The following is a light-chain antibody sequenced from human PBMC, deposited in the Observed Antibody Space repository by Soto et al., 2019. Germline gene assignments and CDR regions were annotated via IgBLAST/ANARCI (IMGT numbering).Light chain of an antibody. CDR3: QQRATWPRT. CDR2: DAS. Sequence: EIVLTQSPATLSLSPGERATLSCRASQSVSSYLAWYQQRPGQAPRLLIYDASNRAAGIPARFIGSGSKTGLALTIRSLEPEDFAVYYCQQRATWPRTFGQGTKLEV. J-gene: IGKJ1*01. V-gene: IGKV3-11*01. CDR1: QSVSSY.